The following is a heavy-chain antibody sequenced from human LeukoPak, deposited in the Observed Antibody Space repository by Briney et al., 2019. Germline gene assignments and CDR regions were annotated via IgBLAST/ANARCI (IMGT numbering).Heavy chain of an antibody. V-gene: IGHV3-21*04. Sequence: PGGSLRLSCAASGFTFSSSAMSWVRQAPGKGLEWVSSISSSSSYIYYPDSVQGRFTISRDSSKNTLHLQMNSLRAEDTAVYYCARVVSLSGIGYFDYWGRGTLVTVSS. J-gene: IGHJ4*02. D-gene: IGHD3-10*01. CDR2: ISSSSSYI. CDR3: ARVVSLSGIGYFDY. CDR1: GFTFSSSA.